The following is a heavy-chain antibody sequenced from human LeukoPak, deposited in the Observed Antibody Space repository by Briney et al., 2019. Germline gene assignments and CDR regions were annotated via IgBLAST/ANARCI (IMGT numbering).Heavy chain of an antibody. CDR2: IYYSGST. V-gene: IGHV4-59*01. CDR3: ARVFTIFGVVIMGPRGYFDL. Sequence: SETLSLTCTVSGGSISSYYWSWIRQPPGKGLEWIGYIYYSGSTNYNPSLKSRVTISVDTSKNQFSLKLSSVTAADTAVYYCARVFTIFGVVIMGPRGYFDLWGRGTLVTVSS. D-gene: IGHD3-3*01. CDR1: GGSISSYY. J-gene: IGHJ2*01.